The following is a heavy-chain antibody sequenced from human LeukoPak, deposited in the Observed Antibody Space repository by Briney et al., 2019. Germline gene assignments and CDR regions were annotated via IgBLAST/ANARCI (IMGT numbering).Heavy chain of an antibody. CDR2: INHSGST. CDR3: ARSVVVVALDV. D-gene: IGHD2-15*01. V-gene: IGHV4-34*01. CDR1: GGSFSGYY. J-gene: IGHJ6*02. Sequence: SETLSLTCAVYGGSFSGYYWSWIRQPPGKGLEWIGEINHSGSTNYNPSLKSRVTISVDTSKNQFSLKLSSVTAADTAVYYCARSVVVVALDVGGQGTTVTVS.